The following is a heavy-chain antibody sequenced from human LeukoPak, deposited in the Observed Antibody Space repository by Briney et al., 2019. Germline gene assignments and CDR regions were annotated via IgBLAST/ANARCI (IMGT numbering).Heavy chain of an antibody. V-gene: IGHV3-23*01. CDR2: ISGSGGST. Sequence: GGSLRLSCAASGFTFSSYAMSWVRQAPGKGLEWVSAISGSGGSTNYADSVKGRFTISRDNSKNTLYLQMNSLRAEDTAVYYCAKSKYCSSTSCYSRGYFDYWGQGTLVTVSS. CDR1: GFTFSSYA. J-gene: IGHJ4*02. D-gene: IGHD2-2*01. CDR3: AKSKYCSSTSCYSRGYFDY.